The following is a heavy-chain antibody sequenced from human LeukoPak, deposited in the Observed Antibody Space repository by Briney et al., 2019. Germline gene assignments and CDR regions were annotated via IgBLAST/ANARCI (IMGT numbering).Heavy chain of an antibody. V-gene: IGHV5-51*01. Sequence: GESLKISCKGSGYSFTSYWIGWVRQMPGKGLEWMGIIYPGDSDTRYSPSFQGQVTISADKSISTAYLQWSSLKASDTAMYYCARLDIIHYYYYHMDVWGKGTTVTVSS. CDR1: GYSFTSYW. CDR2: IYPGDSDT. J-gene: IGHJ6*03. CDR3: ARLDIIHYYYYHMDV. D-gene: IGHD3-9*01.